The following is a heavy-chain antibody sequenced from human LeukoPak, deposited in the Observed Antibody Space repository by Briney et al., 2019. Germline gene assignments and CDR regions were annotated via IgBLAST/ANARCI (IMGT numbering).Heavy chain of an antibody. Sequence: PGGSLRLSCAGAGFIFTDVWMSWLRQAPGKGLEWVGRIKSKSDGGTIDYAAPVKGRITVSRDDSRKTLSLELNNLKTEDTGVYYCTTDLDYWGQGTLVTVSS. J-gene: IGHJ4*02. CDR2: IKSKSDGGTI. CDR3: TTDLDY. V-gene: IGHV3-15*01. CDR1: GFIFTDVW.